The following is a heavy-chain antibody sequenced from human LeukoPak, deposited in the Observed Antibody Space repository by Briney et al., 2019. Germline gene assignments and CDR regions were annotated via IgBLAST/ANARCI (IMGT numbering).Heavy chain of an antibody. J-gene: IGHJ4*02. D-gene: IGHD2-2*01. V-gene: IGHV4-4*07. Sequence: SETLSLTCTVSGGSISSYYWSWIRQPAGKGLEWIGRIYTSGSTNYNPSLKSRVTMSVDTSKNQFSLKLSSVTAADTAVYYCAREAQYCSSTSCYATFDYWGQGTLVTVSS. CDR2: IYTSGST. CDR1: GGSISSYY. CDR3: AREAQYCSSTSCYATFDY.